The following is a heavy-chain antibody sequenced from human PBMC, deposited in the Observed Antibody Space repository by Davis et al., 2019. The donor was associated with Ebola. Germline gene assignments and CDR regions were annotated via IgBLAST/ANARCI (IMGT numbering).Heavy chain of an antibody. Sequence: PGGSLRLSCAASGFTFSSYWMHWVRQAPGKGLVWVSRINSDGSSTSYADSVKGRFTISRDNAKNSLYLQMTSLRAEDTAVYYCARAGGSTTLTAPSMDVWGQGTTVTVSS. V-gene: IGHV3-74*01. J-gene: IGHJ6*02. D-gene: IGHD4-17*01. CDR1: GFTFSSYW. CDR3: ARAGGSTTLTAPSMDV. CDR2: INSDGSST.